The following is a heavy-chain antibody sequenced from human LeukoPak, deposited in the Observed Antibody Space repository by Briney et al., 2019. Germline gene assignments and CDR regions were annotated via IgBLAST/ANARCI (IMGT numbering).Heavy chain of an antibody. Sequence: ASVKVSCKASGYTFTGYYMHWVRQAPGQGLEWMGWINPNSGGTNYAQKFQGRVTMTRDTSISTAYMELSRLRSADTAVYYCARDPPYYYDSSGYLPSFDPWGQGTLATVSS. CDR3: ARDPPYYYDSSGYLPSFDP. D-gene: IGHD3-22*01. V-gene: IGHV1-2*02. J-gene: IGHJ5*02. CDR1: GYTFTGYY. CDR2: INPNSGGT.